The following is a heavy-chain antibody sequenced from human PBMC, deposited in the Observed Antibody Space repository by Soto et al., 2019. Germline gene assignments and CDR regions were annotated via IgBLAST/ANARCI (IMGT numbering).Heavy chain of an antibody. J-gene: IGHJ4*02. CDR3: ARDRLDYYGSVSWWSSSDY. CDR2: ISAYNGNT. D-gene: IGHD3-10*01. V-gene: IGHV1-18*01. Sequence: QVQLVQSGAEVKKPGASVKVSCKASGYTFTSYGISWVRQAPGQGLEWMGWISAYNGNTNYAQKLQGRVTMTTDTSTSTAYMELSSMRSDDTAVYYCARDRLDYYGSVSWWSSSDYWGQGTLVTVSS. CDR1: GYTFTSYG.